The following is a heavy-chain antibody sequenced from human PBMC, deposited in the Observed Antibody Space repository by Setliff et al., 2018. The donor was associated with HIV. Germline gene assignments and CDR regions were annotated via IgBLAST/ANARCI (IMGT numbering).Heavy chain of an antibody. J-gene: IGHJ1*01. D-gene: IGHD6-19*01. Sequence: LSLTCTVSGGSISSDYWGWIRQPPGRGLEWIGSIYYSGDTHYNPSLKSRVTISVDTSKNQFSLKLNSLTAADTAVYYCAKGGTSGWYSVLYFQHWGQGTLVTVSS. CDR2: IYYSGDT. CDR3: AKGGTSGWYSVLYFQH. V-gene: IGHV4-39*07. CDR1: GGSISSDY.